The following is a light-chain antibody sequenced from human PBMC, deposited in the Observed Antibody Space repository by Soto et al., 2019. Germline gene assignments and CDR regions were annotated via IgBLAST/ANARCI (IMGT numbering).Light chain of an antibody. CDR2: EGS. CDR3: CSYAGGSTYV. Sequence: QSALTQPASVSGSPGQSITISCTGTSSDVGSYNLFSWYQQHPGKAPKLIIYEGSKRPSGVSNRFSGSKSGNTASLTTSGLQAEDESDYYRCSYAGGSTYVFGTGTKVTVL. V-gene: IGLV2-23*01. CDR1: SSDVGSYNL. J-gene: IGLJ1*01.